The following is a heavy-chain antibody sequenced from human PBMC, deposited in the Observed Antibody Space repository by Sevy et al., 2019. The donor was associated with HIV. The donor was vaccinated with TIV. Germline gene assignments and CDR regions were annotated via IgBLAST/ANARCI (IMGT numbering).Heavy chain of an antibody. J-gene: IGHJ3*02. CDR1: GYTFSSYG. CDR2: ISAYNGNT. D-gene: IGHD3-22*01. V-gene: IGHV1-18*04. Sequence: ASVKVSCKASGYTFSSYGISWVRQAPGQGLEWMGWISAYNGNTNYAQELQGRVTMTTDTSTSTAYMELRSLRSDDTAVYYCARYYYDSSGYYGAFDIWGQGTMVTVSS. CDR3: ARYYYDSSGYYGAFDI.